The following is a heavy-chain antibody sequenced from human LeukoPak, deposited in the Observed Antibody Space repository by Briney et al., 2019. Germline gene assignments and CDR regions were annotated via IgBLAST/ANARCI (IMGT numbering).Heavy chain of an antibody. CDR1: GESFTGYY. CDR2: IYYSGST. J-gene: IGHJ4*02. CDR3: AGESKYSSTFDY. Sequence: PSETLSLTCAVYGESFTGYYWSWIRQPPGKGLEWIGYIYYSGSTNYNPSLKSRVTISVDTSKNQFSLKLSSVTAADTAVYYCAGESKYSSTFDYWGQGTLVTVSS. D-gene: IGHD6-19*01. V-gene: IGHV4-59*01.